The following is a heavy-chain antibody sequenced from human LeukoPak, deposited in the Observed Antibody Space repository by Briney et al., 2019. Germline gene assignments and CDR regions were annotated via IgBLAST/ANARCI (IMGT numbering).Heavy chain of an antibody. CDR1: GYSFTSYW. Sequence: GESLKISCKGSGYSFTSYWIGWVRQMPGKGLEWMGTIYPGDSDTRYSPSFQGQVTISADKSISTAYLQWSSLKASDTAMYYCARGVYDYSNYGVYFDYWGQGTLVTVSS. D-gene: IGHD4-11*01. CDR3: ARGVYDYSNYGVYFDY. CDR2: IYPGDSDT. V-gene: IGHV5-51*01. J-gene: IGHJ4*02.